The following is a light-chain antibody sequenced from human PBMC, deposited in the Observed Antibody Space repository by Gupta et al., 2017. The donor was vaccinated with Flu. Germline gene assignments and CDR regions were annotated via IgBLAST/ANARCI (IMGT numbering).Light chain of an antibody. CDR2: AAS. CDR1: QGVSVN. V-gene: IGKV3-15*01. J-gene: IGKJ4*01. Sequence: EILMTQSPATLSVSPGESATLSCRTTQGVSVNLAWYQQKLGQAPRLLIYAASTRATGVPARFSGSGSGTQFTLTITSLQSEDVAVYYCQQHNHWPPAFGGGTKVEIK. CDR3: QQHNHWPPA.